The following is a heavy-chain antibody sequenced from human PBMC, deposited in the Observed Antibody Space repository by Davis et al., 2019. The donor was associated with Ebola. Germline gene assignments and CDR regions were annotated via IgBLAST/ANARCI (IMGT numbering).Heavy chain of an antibody. J-gene: IGHJ4*02. CDR3: ARGPVTLFEY. CDR2: IYYSGST. V-gene: IGHV4-59*12. D-gene: IGHD1-14*01. Sequence: MPSETLSLTCTVSGGSISSYYWSWIRQPPGKGLEWIGYIYYSGSTNYNPSLKSRVTISVDTSKNQFSLKLSSVTAADTAVYYCARGPVTLFEYWGQGTLVTVSS. CDR1: GGSISSYY.